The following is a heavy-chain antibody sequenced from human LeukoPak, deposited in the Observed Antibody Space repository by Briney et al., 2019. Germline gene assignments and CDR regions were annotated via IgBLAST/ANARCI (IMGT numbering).Heavy chain of an antibody. D-gene: IGHD6-13*01. Sequence: SETLSLTCTVSGGSISSSSYYWGWIRQPPGKGLEWIGSIYYSGSTYYNPSLKSRVTISVDTSKNQFSQKLSSVTAADTAVYYCARQIYSAAYGMDVWGQGTTVTVSS. V-gene: IGHV4-39*01. CDR3: ARQIYSAAYGMDV. CDR1: GGSISSSSYY. CDR2: IYYSGST. J-gene: IGHJ6*02.